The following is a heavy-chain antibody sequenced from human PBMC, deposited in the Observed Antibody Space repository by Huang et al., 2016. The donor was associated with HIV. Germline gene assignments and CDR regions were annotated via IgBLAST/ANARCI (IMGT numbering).Heavy chain of an antibody. D-gene: IGHD3-16*02. CDR1: GYDFIYYD. Sequence: QEQLVQSGPEVRKPGASVKVSCKASGYDFIYYDIHWVRQAVGQGLEGMGWLKPNSGNTGFSRKLQGRETTTRDVPSTTVFMELRSLTSHDTAIYYCARGYSLGYRYIIDYRYAFDLWGQGTEVIVTS. CDR3: ARGYSLGYRYIIDYRYAFDL. V-gene: IGHV1-8*01. CDR2: LKPNSGNT. J-gene: IGHJ3*01.